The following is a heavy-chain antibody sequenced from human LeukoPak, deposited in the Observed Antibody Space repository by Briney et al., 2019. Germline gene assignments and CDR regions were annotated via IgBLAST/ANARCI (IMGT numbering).Heavy chain of an antibody. CDR1: GGTFSSYA. J-gene: IGHJ3*02. CDR2: IIPIFGTA. V-gene: IGHV1-69*06. CDR3: ASTKTGYSSSWSPDDAFDI. D-gene: IGHD6-13*01. Sequence: GASVKVSCKASGGTFSSYAISWVRQAPGQGLEWMGGIIPIFGTANYAPKFQGRVTITADKSTSTAYMELSSLRSEDTAVYYCASTKTGYSSSWSPDDAFDIWGQGTMVTVSS.